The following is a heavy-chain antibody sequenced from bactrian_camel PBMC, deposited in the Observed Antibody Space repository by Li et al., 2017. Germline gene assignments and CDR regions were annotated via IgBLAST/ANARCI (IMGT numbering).Heavy chain of an antibody. V-gene: IGHV3S53*01. J-gene: IGHJ6*01. CDR3: NTGRYAAAWYDADFGF. Sequence: VQLVESGGGSAQAGGSLRLSCEVSDYRIDRACMAWVRQPSGGPREGVAILDFDGRTSHATSVKGRFTISRDNAKNTVFLQMNDLKPEDTAKYYCNTGRYAAAWYDADFGFWGQGTQVTVS. CDR2: LDFDGRT. CDR1: DYRIDRAC. D-gene: IGHD1*01.